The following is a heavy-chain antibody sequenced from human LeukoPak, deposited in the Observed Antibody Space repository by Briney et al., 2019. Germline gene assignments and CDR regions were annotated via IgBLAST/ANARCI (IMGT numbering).Heavy chain of an antibody. CDR3: ARGYGVTAMVRDWFDP. D-gene: IGHD5-18*01. J-gene: IGHJ5*02. V-gene: IGHV4-34*01. CDR1: GGSFSYYY. Sequence: SETLSLTCAVYGGSFSYYYWTWIRQPPGKGLEWIGEINHSGSTNYNPSLKSRVTISVDTSKNQFSLKLSSVTAADTAVYYCARGYGVTAMVRDWFDPWGQGTLVTVSS. CDR2: INHSGST.